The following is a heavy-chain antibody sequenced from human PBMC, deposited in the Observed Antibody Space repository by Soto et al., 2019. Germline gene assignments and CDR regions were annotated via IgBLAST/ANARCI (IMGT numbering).Heavy chain of an antibody. CDR3: ARDYSGYAEEDYYYYYGMDV. V-gene: IGHV4-59*01. CDR1: GGSISSYY. CDR2: IYYSGST. J-gene: IGHJ6*02. Sequence: PSETLSLTCTVSGGSISSYYWSWIRQPPGKGLEWIGYIYYSGSTNYNPSLKSRVTISVDTSKNQFSLKLSSVTAADTAVYYCARDYSGYAEEDYYYYYGMDVWGQGTTVTVYS. D-gene: IGHD5-12*01.